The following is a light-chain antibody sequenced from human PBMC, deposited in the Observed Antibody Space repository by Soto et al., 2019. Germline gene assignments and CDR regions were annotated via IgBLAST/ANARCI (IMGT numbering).Light chain of an antibody. CDR3: QQSYSTPPT. Sequence: DIQMTQSPSSLSASVGDRVTITCRASQSISSYLNWYQQKPGKAPKLLIYAASSLQSGVPSRFSGSGSGTDFTLTISCLQPEDFSTYYCQQSYSTPPTFGQGTKVDI. J-gene: IGKJ1*01. CDR1: QSISSY. CDR2: AAS. V-gene: IGKV1-39*01.